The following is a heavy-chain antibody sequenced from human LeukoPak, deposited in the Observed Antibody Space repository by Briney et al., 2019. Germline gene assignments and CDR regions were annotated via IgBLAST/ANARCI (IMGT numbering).Heavy chain of an antibody. CDR2: ISYDGSNK. J-gene: IGHJ3*02. Sequence: GGSLRLSCAASGFTFSSYGMHWVRQAPGKGLEWVAVISYDGSNKYYADSVKGRFTISRDNSKNTLYLQMNSLRAEDTSVYFCARLSYWVFEIWGQGTMVTVSS. D-gene: IGHD2-21*01. CDR3: ARLSYWVFEI. V-gene: IGHV3-30*03. CDR1: GFTFSSYG.